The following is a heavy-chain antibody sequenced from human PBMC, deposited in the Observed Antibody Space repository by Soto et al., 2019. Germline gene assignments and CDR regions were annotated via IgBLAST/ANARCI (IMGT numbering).Heavy chain of an antibody. Sequence: EVQLVESGGGLVQPGGSLRLSCEASGFTFNVYYMTWVRQAPGKGLEWVASIKNDGSQQYYVDSVKGRFTISRDPAKTSLSLQTTRVRAGDTALFFCSRENWFEDYWGQGTLVIVSS. CDR3: SRENWFEDY. CDR1: GFTFNVYY. J-gene: IGHJ4*02. V-gene: IGHV3-7*03. D-gene: IGHD3-10*01. CDR2: IKNDGSQQ.